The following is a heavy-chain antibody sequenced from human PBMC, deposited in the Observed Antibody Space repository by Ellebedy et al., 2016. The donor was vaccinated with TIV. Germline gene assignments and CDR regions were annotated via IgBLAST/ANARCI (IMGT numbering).Heavy chain of an antibody. CDR1: GFTFSSYW. V-gene: IGHV3-74*01. D-gene: IGHD1-1*01. CDR3: ARGASTRGDY. Sequence: GESLKISCAASGFTFSSYWMHWVRQAPGKGLVWVSRIYSDGSSTNYADSVKGRFTISRDNAKNTLYLQMNSLRAEDTAVYYCARGASTRGDYWGQGTLVTVSS. CDR2: IYSDGSST. J-gene: IGHJ4*02.